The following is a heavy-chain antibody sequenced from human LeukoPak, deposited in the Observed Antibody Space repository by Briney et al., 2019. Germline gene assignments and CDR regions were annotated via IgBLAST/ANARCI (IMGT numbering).Heavy chain of an antibody. CDR2: ISSSSSTI. CDR3: ARGTNWSPLDFDF. D-gene: IGHD3-3*01. V-gene: IGHV3-48*04. CDR1: GFTFSSYS. J-gene: IGHJ4*02. Sequence: GGSLRLSCAASGFTFSSYSMNWVRQAPGKGLEWVSYISSSSSTIYYADSVKGRFTISRDNAKNSLYLQMNSLGAEDTAVYFCARGTNWSPLDFDFWGQGTQVTVSS.